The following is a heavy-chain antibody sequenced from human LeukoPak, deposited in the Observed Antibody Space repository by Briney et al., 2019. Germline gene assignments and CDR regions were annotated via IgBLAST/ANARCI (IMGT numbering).Heavy chain of an antibody. CDR1: GGSFSGYY. V-gene: IGHV4-34*01. J-gene: IGHJ6*02. CDR2: INHSGST. D-gene: IGHD6-13*01. CDR3: ARGAAAGTGYYYYGMDV. Sequence: PAETLSLTCAVYGGSFSGYYWSWIRQPPGKGLEWIGEINHSGSTNYNPSLKSRVTISVDTSKNQFSLKLSSVTAADTAVYYCARGAAAGTGYYYYGMDVWGQGTTVTVSS.